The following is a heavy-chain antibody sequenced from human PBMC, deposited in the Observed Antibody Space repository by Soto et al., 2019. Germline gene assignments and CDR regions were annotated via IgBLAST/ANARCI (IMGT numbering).Heavy chain of an antibody. J-gene: IGHJ6*01. CDR2: ISGSGGST. V-gene: IGHV3-23*01. CDR3: AKDFFRRGITIFGVAEIGMDV. D-gene: IGHD3-3*01. Sequence: GGSLRLSCAASGFTFSSYAMSWVRQAPGKGLEWVSAISGSGGSTYYADSVKGRFTISRDNSKNTLYLQMNSLRAEDTAVYYCAKDFFRRGITIFGVAEIGMDVWGKGPRSPSPQ. CDR1: GFTFSSYA.